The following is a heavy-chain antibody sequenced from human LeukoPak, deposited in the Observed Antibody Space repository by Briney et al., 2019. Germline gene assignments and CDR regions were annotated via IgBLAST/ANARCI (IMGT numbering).Heavy chain of an antibody. CDR2: INSDGSWT. Sequence: GGSLRLSCAASGNYWMHWVRQAPGKGPVWVSHINSDGSWTGYADSVKGRFTISKDNAKNMVYLHMSSLRVDDTAVYYCVSFYETYWGRGTLVTVSS. D-gene: IGHD2-2*01. V-gene: IGHV3-74*01. J-gene: IGHJ4*02. CDR1: GNYW. CDR3: VSFYETY.